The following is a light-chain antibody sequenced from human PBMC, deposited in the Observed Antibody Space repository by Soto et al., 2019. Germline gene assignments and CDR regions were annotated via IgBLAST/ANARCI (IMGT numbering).Light chain of an antibody. CDR3: QSYDSSLSGSNWV. V-gene: IGLV1-40*01. Sequence: QSVLTQPHSVSGATGQRVTISCTGSSSNIGASYDVHWYQQLPGTAPKLLIYANTNRPSEVPDRFSGSKSGTSASLAITGLQAEDGADYYCQSYDSSLSGSNWVFGGGTKLTVL. CDR2: ANT. CDR1: SSNIGASYD. J-gene: IGLJ3*02.